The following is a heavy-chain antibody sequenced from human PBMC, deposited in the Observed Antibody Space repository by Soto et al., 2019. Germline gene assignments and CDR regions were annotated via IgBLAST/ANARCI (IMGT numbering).Heavy chain of an antibody. Sequence: AVHGGSFSGFYWTWIRQPPGKGLEWIGEINHSGSSNYNPPLKSRVTMSLDTSRNQFSLNLNSVTAADTAVYYCARMAGPWYFDLWGRGTLVTVSS. V-gene: IGHV4-34*01. CDR3: ARMAGPWYFDL. CDR2: INHSGSS. J-gene: IGHJ2*01. CDR1: GGSFSGFY.